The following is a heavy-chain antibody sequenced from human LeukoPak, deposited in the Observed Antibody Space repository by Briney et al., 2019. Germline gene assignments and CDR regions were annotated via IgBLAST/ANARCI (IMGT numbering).Heavy chain of an antibody. CDR1: AFTFGSYG. V-gene: IGHV3-30*02. D-gene: IGHD3-10*01. CDR2: IRYDGRNK. CDR3: AKVLGFGESTAY. J-gene: IGHJ4*02. Sequence: QAGGSLRLSCAAAAFTFGSYGMHWVRQAPGKGLEWVAFIRYDGRNKYYTDSVKGRFTISRDNSKNALYLQMNSLRAEDTAVYYCAKVLGFGESTAYWGQGTLVTVSS.